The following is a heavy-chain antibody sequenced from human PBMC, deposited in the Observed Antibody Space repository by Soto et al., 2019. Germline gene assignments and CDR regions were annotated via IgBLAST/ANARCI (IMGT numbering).Heavy chain of an antibody. CDR2: MNPNSGNT. CDR3: GVPFANYCDSSAVDLYAFDI. V-gene: IGHV1-8*01. D-gene: IGHD3-22*01. J-gene: IGHJ3*02. CDR1: GYTFTSYD. Sequence: QVQLVQSGAEVKKPGASVKVSCKASGYTFTSYDINWVRQATGQGLEWMGWMNPNSGNTGYAQKFQGRVTMTRNTSISTAYMELSSLRSEDTAVYYCGVPFANYCDSSAVDLYAFDIWGQGTMVTVSS.